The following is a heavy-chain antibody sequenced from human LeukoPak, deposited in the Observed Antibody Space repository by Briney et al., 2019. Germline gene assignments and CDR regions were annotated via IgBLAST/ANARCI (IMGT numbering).Heavy chain of an antibody. J-gene: IGHJ3*02. CDR1: GFTFRNYW. V-gene: IGHV3-7*01. CDR2: INEGGNEK. Sequence: GGSLRLSCAASGFTFRNYWMSWVRQVPGKGLEWVVNINEGGNEKNYVDSVKGRFTASRDNAQNSLYLQMNSLRVEDTAVYYCARDCTVDTAMANDGTDAFDIWGQGTMVTVSS. D-gene: IGHD5-18*01. CDR3: ARDCTVDTAMANDGTDAFDI.